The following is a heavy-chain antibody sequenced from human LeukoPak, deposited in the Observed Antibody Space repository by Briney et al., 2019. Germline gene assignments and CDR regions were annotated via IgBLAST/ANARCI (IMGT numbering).Heavy chain of an antibody. J-gene: IGHJ4*02. CDR2: VKNRGDGRTT. CDR1: TFTKAW. V-gene: IGHV3-15*07. Sequence: GGSLRLSCVVSTFTKAWMNWVRQAPGKGLERVGRVKNRGDGRTTDYAAPVKGRFTISRDDSKRTVYLQMNSLKTEDTAVYFCTTEYYGGFDYWGQGTLVTVSS. CDR3: TTEYYGGFDY. D-gene: IGHD3-16*01.